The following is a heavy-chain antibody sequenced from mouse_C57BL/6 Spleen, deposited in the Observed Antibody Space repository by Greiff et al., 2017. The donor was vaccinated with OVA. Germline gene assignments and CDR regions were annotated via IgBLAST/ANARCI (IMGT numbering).Heavy chain of an antibody. V-gene: IGHV1-18*01. J-gene: IGHJ3*01. CDR3: ARGRYGGFAY. D-gene: IGHD2-12*01. CDR1: GYTFTDYN. Sequence: VQLKQSGPELVKPGASVKIPCKASGYTFTDYNMDWVKQSHGKSLEWIGDINPNNGGTIYNQKFKGKDTLTVDKSSSTAYMELRSLTSEDTAVYYCARGRYGGFAYWGQGTLVTVSA. CDR2: INPNNGGT.